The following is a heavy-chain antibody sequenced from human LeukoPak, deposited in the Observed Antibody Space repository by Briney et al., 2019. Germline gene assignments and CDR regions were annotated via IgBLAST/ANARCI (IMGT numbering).Heavy chain of an antibody. CDR1: GFTFSSYG. D-gene: IGHD2-2*01. CDR3: AKPANHNCGSSTSCYGAIDY. J-gene: IGHJ4*02. CDR2: ISYDGSNK. Sequence: GRSLRLSCAASGFTFSSYGMHWVRQAPGKGLEWVAVISYDGSNKYYADSVKGRFTISRDNSKNTLYQQMNSLRAEDTAVYYCAKPANHNCGSSTSCYGAIDYWGQGTLVTVSS. V-gene: IGHV3-30*18.